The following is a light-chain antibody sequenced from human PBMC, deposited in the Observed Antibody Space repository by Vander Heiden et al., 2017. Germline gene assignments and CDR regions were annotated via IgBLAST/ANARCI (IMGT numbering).Light chain of an antibody. J-gene: IGKJ3*01. V-gene: IGKV4-1*01. Sequence: DIVMTQSPDPLTVSLCERATINCTSSHSVFYSSSNKNYLAWYQQKSGQPPKLLIDWSCTRDSGVTDRFSGSGSGTDFTLTISSLQAEDVAVYYCQQYYGIPFTFGPGTKVDIK. CDR3: QQYYGIPFT. CDR1: HSVFYSSSNKNY. CDR2: WSC.